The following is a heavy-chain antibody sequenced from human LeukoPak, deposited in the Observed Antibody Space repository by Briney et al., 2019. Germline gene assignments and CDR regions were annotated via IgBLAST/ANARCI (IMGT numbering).Heavy chain of an antibody. CDR2: IYYSGST. CDR1: GGSISSYY. Sequence: SETLSLTCTVSGGSISSYYWSWIRQPPGKGLEWIGYIYYSGSTNYNPSLKSRVTISVDTSKNQFSLKLSSVTAADTAVYYCARDKGTYDILTGYHWYYGMDVWGQGTTVTVSS. D-gene: IGHD3-9*01. J-gene: IGHJ6*02. CDR3: ARDKGTYDILTGYHWYYGMDV. V-gene: IGHV4-59*01.